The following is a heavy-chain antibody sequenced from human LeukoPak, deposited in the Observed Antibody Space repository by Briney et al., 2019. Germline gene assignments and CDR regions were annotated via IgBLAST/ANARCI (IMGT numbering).Heavy chain of an antibody. CDR1: GFTFSTYE. J-gene: IGHJ4*02. CDR3: AKDPFYGDYVHFDY. CDR2: ISSSGSTI. D-gene: IGHD4-17*01. V-gene: IGHV3-48*03. Sequence: GGSLRLSCAASGFTFSTYEMTWVRQSPGKGLEWVSYISSSGSTIYYADSVKGRFTISRDNARNSLYLQMNSLRAEDTAVCYCAKDPFYGDYVHFDYWGQGTLVTVSS.